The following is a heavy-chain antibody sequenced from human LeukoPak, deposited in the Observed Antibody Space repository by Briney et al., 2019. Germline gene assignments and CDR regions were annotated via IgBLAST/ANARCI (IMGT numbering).Heavy chain of an antibody. J-gene: IGHJ3*02. V-gene: IGHV1-69*05. CDR2: SIPIFGAA. D-gene: IGHD3-9*01. Sequence: SVKVSCKASGGTFSSYAISWVRQAPGQGLEWMGRSIPIFGAANYAQKFQGRVTITTDESTSTAYMELSSLRSEDTAVYYCAGDYDILTGYYHDAFDIWGQGTMVTVSS. CDR3: AGDYDILTGYYHDAFDI. CDR1: GGTFSSYA.